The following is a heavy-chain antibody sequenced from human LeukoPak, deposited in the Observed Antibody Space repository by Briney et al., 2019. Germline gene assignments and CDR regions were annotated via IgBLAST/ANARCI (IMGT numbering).Heavy chain of an antibody. V-gene: IGHV1-69*13. CDR1: GGTFSSYA. Sequence: ASVKVSCKASGGTFSSYAISWVRQAPGQGLEWMGGIIPIFGTANYAQKFQGRVTITADESTSTAYMELSSLRSEDTAVYYCARDTPHYYGPGSYVLDAFDIWGQGTMVTVSS. CDR2: IIPIFGTA. D-gene: IGHD3-10*01. CDR3: ARDTPHYYGPGSYVLDAFDI. J-gene: IGHJ3*02.